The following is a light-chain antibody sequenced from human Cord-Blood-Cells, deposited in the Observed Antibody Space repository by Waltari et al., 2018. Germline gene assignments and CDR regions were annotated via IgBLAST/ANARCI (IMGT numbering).Light chain of an antibody. CDR3: SSYTSSSTVV. Sequence: QSALTQPASVSGSPGQSITISCTGTSSDVGGYNYVSWYQQHPGKAPTPLIYEVSNRPAGISKPFSGSKSGNTASLTISGLQAEDEADYYCSSYTSSSTVVFGGGTKQTVL. CDR2: EVS. CDR1: SSDVGGYNY. V-gene: IGLV2-14*01. J-gene: IGLJ2*01.